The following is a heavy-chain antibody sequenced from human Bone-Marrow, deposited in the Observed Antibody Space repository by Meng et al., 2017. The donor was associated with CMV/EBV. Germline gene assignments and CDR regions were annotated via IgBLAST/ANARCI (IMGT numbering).Heavy chain of an antibody. CDR1: GGTFSRYA. CDR3: ARGGGGGVLMVYDYYYYYYGMDV. V-gene: IGHV1-69*05. J-gene: IGHJ6*02. Sequence: SVKVSCKASGGTFSRYAISWVRQAPGQGLEWMGGIIPIFGTANYAQKFQGRVTITTDESTSTAYMELSSLRSEDTAVYYCARGGGGGVLMVYDYYYYYYGMDVWGQGTTVTVS. D-gene: IGHD2-8*01. CDR2: IIPIFGTA.